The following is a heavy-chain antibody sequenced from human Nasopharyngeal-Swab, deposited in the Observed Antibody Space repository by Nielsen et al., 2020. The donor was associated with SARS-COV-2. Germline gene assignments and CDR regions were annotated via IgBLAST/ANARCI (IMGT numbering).Heavy chain of an antibody. Sequence: ASVKVSCKASGYTFTGYYMHWVRQDPGQGLEWMGRINPNSGGTNYAQKFQGRVTMTRDTSIRTAYMDLSSLRSDDTAMYYCARDGTSRGIASRPGLYYYPMDVWGQGTTVTVSS. J-gene: IGHJ6*02. CDR3: ARDGTSRGIASRPGLYYYPMDV. CDR2: INPNSGGT. D-gene: IGHD6-6*01. CDR1: GYTFTGYY. V-gene: IGHV1-2*06.